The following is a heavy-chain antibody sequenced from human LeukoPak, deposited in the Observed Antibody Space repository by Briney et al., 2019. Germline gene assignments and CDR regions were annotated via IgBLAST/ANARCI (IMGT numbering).Heavy chain of an antibody. V-gene: IGHV3-30*04. Sequence: PGGSLRLSCAASGFTFSSYAMHWVRQAPGKGLEWVAVISYDGSNKYYADSVKGRFTISRDNSKNTLYLQMNSLRAEDTAVYYCAKQDDYYGSGSYRDGLGYWGQGTLVTVSS. CDR1: GFTFSSYA. CDR2: ISYDGSNK. J-gene: IGHJ4*02. D-gene: IGHD3-10*01. CDR3: AKQDDYYGSGSYRDGLGY.